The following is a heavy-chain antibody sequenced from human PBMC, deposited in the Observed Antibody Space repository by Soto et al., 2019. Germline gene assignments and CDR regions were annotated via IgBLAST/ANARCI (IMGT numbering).Heavy chain of an antibody. CDR1: GGTFSSYA. J-gene: IGHJ4*02. CDR3: ARDSPGIAVAGY. D-gene: IGHD6-19*01. CDR2: IIPIFGTA. V-gene: IGHV1-69*13. Sequence: GASVKVSCKASGGTFSSYAISWVRQAPGQGLEWMGGIIPIFGTANYAQKFQGRVTITADESTSTAYMELSSLRSEDTAVYYCARDSPGIAVAGYWGQGTLVTVSS.